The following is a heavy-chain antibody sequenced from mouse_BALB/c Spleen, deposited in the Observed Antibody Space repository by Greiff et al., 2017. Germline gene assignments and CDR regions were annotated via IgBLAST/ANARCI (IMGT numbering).Heavy chain of an antibody. J-gene: IGHJ2*01. Sequence: VHLVESGAELARPGASVKLSCKASGYTFTSYWMQWVKQRPGQGLEWIGAIYPGDGDTRYTQKFKGKATLTADKSSSTAYMQLSSLASEDSAVYYCARGGYDDGNYFDYWGQGTTLTVSS. CDR2: IYPGDGDT. V-gene: IGHV1-87*01. D-gene: IGHD2-2*01. CDR1: GYTFTSYW. CDR3: ARGGYDDGNYFDY.